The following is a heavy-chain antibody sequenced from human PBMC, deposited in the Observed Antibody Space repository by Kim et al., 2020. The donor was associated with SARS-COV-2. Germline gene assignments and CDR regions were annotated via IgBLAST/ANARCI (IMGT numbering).Heavy chain of an antibody. J-gene: IGHJ4*02. CDR2: IIPIFGTA. CDR3: ARGAARGAYYDILTGYYPPDY. Sequence: SVKVSCKASGGTFSSYAISWVRQAPGQGLEWMGGIIPIFGTANYAQKFQGRVTITADESTSTAYMELSSLRSEDTAVYYCARGAARGAYYDILTGYYPPDYWGQGTLVTVSS. D-gene: IGHD3-9*01. V-gene: IGHV1-69*13. CDR1: GGTFSSYA.